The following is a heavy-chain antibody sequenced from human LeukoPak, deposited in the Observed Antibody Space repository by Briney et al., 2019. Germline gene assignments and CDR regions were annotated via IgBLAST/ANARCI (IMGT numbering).Heavy chain of an antibody. CDR2: ISASGAST. J-gene: IGHJ4*02. V-gene: IGHV3-23*01. Sequence: GGSLRLSCAASGFIFSNYWMHWVRHAPGKGLEWVSGISASGASTYYADSVKGRFTISRDNSKNTLYLQMNSLRAEDTAVYYCARELAAGVSPSFDYWGQGTLVTVSS. CDR3: ARELAAGVSPSFDY. CDR1: GFIFSNYW. D-gene: IGHD6-13*01.